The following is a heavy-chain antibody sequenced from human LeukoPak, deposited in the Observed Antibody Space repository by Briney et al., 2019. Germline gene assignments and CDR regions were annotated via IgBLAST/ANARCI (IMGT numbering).Heavy chain of an antibody. CDR1: GFTFSSYA. CDR3: AKLTPGYYDSSGYYAHFDY. Sequence: GGSLRLSCAASGFTFSSYAMSWVRQAPGKGLEWVSAISGSGGSTYYADSVKGRFTISRDNSKNTLYLQMNSLRAEDTAVYYCAKLTPGYYDSSGYYAHFDYWGQGTLVTVSS. J-gene: IGHJ4*02. V-gene: IGHV3-23*01. D-gene: IGHD3-22*01. CDR2: ISGSGGST.